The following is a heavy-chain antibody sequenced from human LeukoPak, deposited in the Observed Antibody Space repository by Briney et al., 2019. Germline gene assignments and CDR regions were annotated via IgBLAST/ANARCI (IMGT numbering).Heavy chain of an antibody. Sequence: SETLSLTCTVSGGSISSYYWSWIRQPPGKGLEWIGYIYDSGITKYHSSVKSRVTMSVDTSKNQFSLKLSSVTAADTAVYYCARAQGYSSSWPFDYWGQGTLVTVSS. V-gene: IGHV4-59*12. CDR2: IYDSGIT. CDR1: GGSISSYY. D-gene: IGHD6-13*01. CDR3: ARAQGYSSSWPFDY. J-gene: IGHJ4*02.